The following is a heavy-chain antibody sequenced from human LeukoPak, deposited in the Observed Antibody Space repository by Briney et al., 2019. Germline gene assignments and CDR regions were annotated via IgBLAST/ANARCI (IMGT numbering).Heavy chain of an antibody. CDR1: GFTFSSYG. J-gene: IGHJ4*02. Sequence: GRSLRLSCAASGFTFSSYGMHWVRQAPGKGLEWVAVIWYDGSNKYYADSVKGRFTISRDNSKNTLYLQMNSLRAEDTAVYYCAREGGSGSSIDYWGQGTLVTVSS. CDR3: AREGGSGSSIDY. CDR2: IWYDGSNK. V-gene: IGHV3-33*01. D-gene: IGHD1-26*01.